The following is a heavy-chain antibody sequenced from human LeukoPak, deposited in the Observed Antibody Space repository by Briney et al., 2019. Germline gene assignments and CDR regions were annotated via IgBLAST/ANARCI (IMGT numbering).Heavy chain of an antibody. J-gene: IGHJ6*02. CDR2: ISAYNGNT. Sequence: ASVKVSCKASGYTFTSYAMNWVRQAPGQGLEWMGWISAYNGNTNYAQKLQGRVTMTTDTSTSTAYMELRSLRSDDTAVYYCARDRWSGYYTYYYYYGMDVWGQGTTVTVSS. CDR3: ARDRWSGYYTYYYYYGMDV. D-gene: IGHD3-3*01. V-gene: IGHV1-18*01. CDR1: GYTFTSYA.